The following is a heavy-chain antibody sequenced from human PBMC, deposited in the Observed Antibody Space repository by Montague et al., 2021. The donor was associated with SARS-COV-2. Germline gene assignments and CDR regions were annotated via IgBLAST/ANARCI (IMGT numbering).Heavy chain of an antibody. CDR3: TSGREGNYNVMDV. Sequence: CAISGDSVSSNSATWNWVRQAPSGGLEWLGRTYYRSKWYNDYAVSVGGRVTINPDTSKNQFSLQLNSVTPEDTAIYYCTSGREGNYNVMDVWGQGTTVTVSS. D-gene: IGHD1-1*01. CDR2: TYYRSKWYN. V-gene: IGHV6-1*01. J-gene: IGHJ6*02. CDR1: GDSVSSNSAT.